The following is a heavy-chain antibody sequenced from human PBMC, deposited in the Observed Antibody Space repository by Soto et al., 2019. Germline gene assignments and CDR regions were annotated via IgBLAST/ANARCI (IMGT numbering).Heavy chain of an antibody. D-gene: IGHD3-16*01. CDR2: IIASFGAA. Sequence: HVQLVQSGAEVKKPGSPVKVSCKASGGSFSRYVIIWVRQAPGQGLEWMGGIIASFGAANYAQKFQGRVTITAAESTHTAYMELGSLRSEDTAVYYCAMRGGWGDIDFWGQGTLVTVSS. CDR3: AMRGGWGDIDF. V-gene: IGHV1-69*01. CDR1: GGSFSRYV. J-gene: IGHJ4*02.